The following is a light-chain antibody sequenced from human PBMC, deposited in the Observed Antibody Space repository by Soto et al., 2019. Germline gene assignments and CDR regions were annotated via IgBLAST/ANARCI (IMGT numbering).Light chain of an antibody. CDR2: SAS. CDR1: KAIDDY. V-gene: IGKV1-39*01. CDR3: QQSFKPPLT. J-gene: IGKJ5*01. Sequence: DIQMTQSPSSLSASVGDRVTITCRSSKAIDDYLIWYQQKPGNAPNLLIYSASTLQSGVPSRFTGSGSGTDFTLTIRSLQPEDCASYVSQQSFKPPLTFDKGTRVEVK.